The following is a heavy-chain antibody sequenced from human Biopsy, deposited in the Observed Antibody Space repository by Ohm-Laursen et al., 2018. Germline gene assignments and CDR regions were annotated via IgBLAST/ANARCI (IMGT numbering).Heavy chain of an antibody. V-gene: IGHV1-24*01. J-gene: IGHJ4*02. CDR2: FAPENGKT. CDR1: APTLTELS. D-gene: IGHD1-1*01. CDR3: AADINVWNVNY. Sequence: GASESPSRTLYAPTLTELSMHWARQAPGSGLEWLGGFAPENGKTIYAQKFQGRVTMTEDTSTDTAYMELSSLRSEDTAVYYCAADINVWNVNYWGQGTQVTVSS.